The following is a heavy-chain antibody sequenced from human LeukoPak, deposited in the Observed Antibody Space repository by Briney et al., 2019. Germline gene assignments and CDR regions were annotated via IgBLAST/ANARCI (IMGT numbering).Heavy chain of an antibody. CDR3: AKGVFGVNRAFDY. V-gene: IGHV3-23*01. CDR2: ISESGSGT. D-gene: IGHD3-3*01. J-gene: IGHJ4*02. Sequence: GGSLRLSSEASGFTFNTCAMSWVRQGPGKGLGWVSAISESGSGTYYADSVKGRFTISRDNSKNTLYLQMNSLRVDDTALYYCAKGVFGVNRAFDYWGQGTLVTVSS. CDR1: GFTFNTCA.